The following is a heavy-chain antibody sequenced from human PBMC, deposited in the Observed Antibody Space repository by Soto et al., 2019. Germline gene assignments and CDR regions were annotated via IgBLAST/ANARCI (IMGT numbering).Heavy chain of an antibody. CDR2: INAGNGNT. CDR1: GYTFISYA. CDR3: ARALGPYNWNDP. Sequence: QVQLVQSGAEVKKPGASVKVSCKASGYTFISYAMHWVRQAPGQRLEWMGWINAGNGNTKYSQKFQGRVTITRDTAASTAYMELSSLRSEDTAVYCCARALGPYNWNDPWGQGTLVTVSS. V-gene: IGHV1-3*01. J-gene: IGHJ5*02.